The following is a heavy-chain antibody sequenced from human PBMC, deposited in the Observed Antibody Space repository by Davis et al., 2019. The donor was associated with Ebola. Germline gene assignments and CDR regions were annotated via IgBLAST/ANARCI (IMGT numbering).Heavy chain of an antibody. V-gene: IGHV3-23*01. CDR2: IGGSGGST. D-gene: IGHD4-23*01. CDR3: ARVDYGGKGGENY. J-gene: IGHJ4*02. CDR1: GFTFSSYW. Sequence: PGGSLRPSCAASGFTFSSYWMHWVRQAPGKGLEWVSAIGGSGGSTYYADSVKGRFTISRDNSKNTLYLQMNSLRAEDTAVYYCARVDYGGKGGENYWGQGTLVTVSS.